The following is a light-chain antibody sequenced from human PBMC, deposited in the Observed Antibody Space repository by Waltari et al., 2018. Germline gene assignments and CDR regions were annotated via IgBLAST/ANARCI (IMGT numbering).Light chain of an antibody. Sequence: QSALTPPAPVSGSPGQSITISCTGTSRDVGSNNLFSWYQQHPGQAPKVFIYEGSERPSGISNRFSGSKSGITASLTISGLQPEDEADYYCCSYAGSGTFVVFGGGTKLTVL. V-gene: IGLV2-23*03. CDR1: SRDVGSNNL. CDR2: EGS. J-gene: IGLJ2*01. CDR3: CSYAGSGTFVV.